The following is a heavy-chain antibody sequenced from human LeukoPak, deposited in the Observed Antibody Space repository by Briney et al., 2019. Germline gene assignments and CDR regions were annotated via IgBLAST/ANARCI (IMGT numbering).Heavy chain of an antibody. CDR3: ARDVNLYYDYVWGSSY. CDR1: GFTFSDYY. CDR2: ISSSGSTI. D-gene: IGHD3-16*01. Sequence: TGGSLTLSCAASGFTFSDYYMSWIRQAPGKGLEWVSYISSSGSTIYYADPVKGRFTICRDNAKNSLYLQMNSLRAEDTAVYYCARDVNLYYDYVWGSSYWGQGTLVTVPS. V-gene: IGHV3-11*04. J-gene: IGHJ4*02.